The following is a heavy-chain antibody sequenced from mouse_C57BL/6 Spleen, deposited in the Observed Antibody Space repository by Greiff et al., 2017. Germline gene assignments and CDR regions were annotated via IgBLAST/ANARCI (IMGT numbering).Heavy chain of an antibody. J-gene: IGHJ2*01. CDR2: INPGSGGT. V-gene: IGHV1-54*01. Sequence: VKLQQSGAELVRPGTSVKVSCKASGYAFTNYLIEWVKQRPGQGLEWIGVINPGSGGTNYNEKFKGKATLTADKSSSTAYMQLSSLTSEDSAVYFCARGGSNFDYWGQGTTLTVSS. D-gene: IGHD1-1*01. CDR3: ARGGSNFDY. CDR1: GYAFTNYL.